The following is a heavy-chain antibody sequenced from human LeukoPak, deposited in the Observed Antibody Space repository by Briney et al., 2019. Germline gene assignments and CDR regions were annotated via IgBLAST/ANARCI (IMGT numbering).Heavy chain of an antibody. J-gene: IGHJ4*02. CDR1: GFTFSHYW. Sequence: GGSLRLSCAASGFTFSHYWMSWVRQAPGKGLEWVANINQDGSEKYFVDSVKGRFTISRDNAKNSLYLQMNSLRAEDTALYYCARDLNFSYWGQGALVTVSS. CDR2: INQDGSEK. D-gene: IGHD2/OR15-2a*01. V-gene: IGHV3-7*05. CDR3: ARDLNFSY.